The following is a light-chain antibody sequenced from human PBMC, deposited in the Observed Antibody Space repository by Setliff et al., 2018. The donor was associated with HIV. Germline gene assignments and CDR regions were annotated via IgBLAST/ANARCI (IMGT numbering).Light chain of an antibody. Sequence: EIVLTQSPGTLSLSPRERATLSCRASQTVSSNYLAWYQQKPGQAPRLLIYGASRRASGSPDRFSGSGSGTDFTLNISRLEPEDFAVYYCQQYSNSPLTFGQGTKVDIK. CDR3: QQYSNSPLT. CDR1: QTVSSNY. CDR2: GAS. V-gene: IGKV3-20*01. J-gene: IGKJ1*01.